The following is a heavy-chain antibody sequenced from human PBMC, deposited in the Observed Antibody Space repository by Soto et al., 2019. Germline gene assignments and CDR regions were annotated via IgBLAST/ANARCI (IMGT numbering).Heavy chain of an antibody. J-gene: IGHJ4*02. Sequence: ASVKVSCKASGYAFSSYGISWVRQAPGQGLEWMEWISGYSGHTYYAQKFQGRVTMTTDTSTNTVYMELRSLRSDDTAVYYCAREWDNKSEHSSGWYDDFWGQGTLVTAPQ. CDR2: ISGYSGHT. CDR3: AREWDNKSEHSSGWYDDF. D-gene: IGHD6-19*01. CDR1: GYAFSSYG. V-gene: IGHV1-18*01.